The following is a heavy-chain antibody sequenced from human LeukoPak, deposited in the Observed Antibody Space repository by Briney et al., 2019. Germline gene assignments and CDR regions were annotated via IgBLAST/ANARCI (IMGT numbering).Heavy chain of an antibody. D-gene: IGHD5-12*01. V-gene: IGHV3-7*01. CDR1: GFTFSDYW. CDR3: ARDIPSGFYTPDY. Sequence: GGSLRLSCVASGFTFSDYWMSWVRQAPGMGLEWVANIETDGDERNYVASAKGRFTISRDNAKSSLYLQMNALRDEDTAVYYCARDIPSGFYTPDYWGQGTLVTVSS. CDR2: IETDGDER. J-gene: IGHJ4*02.